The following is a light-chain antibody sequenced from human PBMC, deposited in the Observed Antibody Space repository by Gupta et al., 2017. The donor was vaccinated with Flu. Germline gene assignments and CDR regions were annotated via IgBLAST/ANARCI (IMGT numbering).Light chain of an antibody. CDR1: QSINSH. Sequence: EIVMTQSPATLSVSPGETATLSCRASQSINSHLAWYQQKPGQAPRLLIFGASTRATGIPARFSGSGTGTDFTLTINSLQSEDFAIYYCQQYDNWPPWTFGQGTKVEI. CDR2: GAS. V-gene: IGKV3-15*01. J-gene: IGKJ1*01. CDR3: QQYDNWPPWT.